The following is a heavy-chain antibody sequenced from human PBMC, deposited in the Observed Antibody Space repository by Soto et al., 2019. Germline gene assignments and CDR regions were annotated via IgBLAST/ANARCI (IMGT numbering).Heavy chain of an antibody. D-gene: IGHD3-16*02. CDR3: ARGKLSDYVWGSYRYHFDY. CDR2: INHSGST. CDR1: GGSFSGYY. J-gene: IGHJ4*02. Sequence: LSLTCAVYGGSFSGYYWSGIRQPPGKGLEWIGEINHSGSTNYNPSLKSRVTISVDTSKNQFSLKLSSVTAADTAVYYCARGKLSDYVWGSYRYHFDYWGQGTVVTVSS. V-gene: IGHV4-34*01.